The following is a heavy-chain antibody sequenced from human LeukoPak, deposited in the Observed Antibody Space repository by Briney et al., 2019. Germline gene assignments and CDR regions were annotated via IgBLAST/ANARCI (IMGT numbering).Heavy chain of an antibody. CDR2: ISAYNGNT. Sequence: ASVKVSCKVSGYTLTELSMHWVRQAPGQGLEWMGWISAYNGNTNYAQKLQGRVTMTTDTSTSTAYMELRSLRSDDTAVYYCARGSGIVGAPYWGQGTLVTVSS. J-gene: IGHJ4*02. CDR3: ARGSGIVGAPY. D-gene: IGHD1-26*01. CDR1: GYTLTELS. V-gene: IGHV1-18*01.